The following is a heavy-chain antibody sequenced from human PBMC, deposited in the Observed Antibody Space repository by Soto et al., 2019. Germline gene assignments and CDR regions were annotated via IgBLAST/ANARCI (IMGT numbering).Heavy chain of an antibody. J-gene: IGHJ6*02. Sequence: SLTCTVSGGSISSYYWSWIRQPAGKGLEWIGRIYTSGSTNYNPSLKSRVTMSVDTSKNQFSLKLSSVTAADTAVYYCARENGETNLDFYCYGMDVCGLGTRVAVS. D-gene: IGHD2-8*01. CDR1: GGSISSYY. CDR2: IYTSGST. CDR3: ARENGETNLDFYCYGMDV. V-gene: IGHV4-4*07.